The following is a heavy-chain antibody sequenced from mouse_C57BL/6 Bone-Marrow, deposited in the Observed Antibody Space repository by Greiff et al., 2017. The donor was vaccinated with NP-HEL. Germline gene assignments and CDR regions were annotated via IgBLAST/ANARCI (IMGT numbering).Heavy chain of an antibody. V-gene: IGHV1-81*01. Sequence: QVQLQQSGAELARPGASVKLSCKASGYTFTSYGISWVKQRTGQGLEWIGEIYPRSGNTYYNEKFKGKATLTADKSSSTAYMGLRSLTSEDSAVYFCAPIYYYGSSYSYYFDYWGQGTTLTVSS. CDR3: APIYYYGSSYSYYFDY. CDR2: IYPRSGNT. D-gene: IGHD1-1*01. CDR1: GYTFTSYG. J-gene: IGHJ2*01.